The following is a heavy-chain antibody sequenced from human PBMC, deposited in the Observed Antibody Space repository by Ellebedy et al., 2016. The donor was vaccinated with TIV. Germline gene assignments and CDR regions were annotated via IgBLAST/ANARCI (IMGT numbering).Heavy chain of an antibody. CDR1: GFTFSSYA. CDR2: ISGSGGST. CDR3: AKGSAAGTPGGYFDL. Sequence: GESLKISXAASGFTFSSYAMSWVRQAPGKGLEWVSAISGSGGSTYYADPVKGRFTISRDNSKNTLYLQMNSLRAEDTAVYYCAKGSAAGTPGGYFDLWGRGTLVTVSS. D-gene: IGHD6-13*01. J-gene: IGHJ2*01. V-gene: IGHV3-23*01.